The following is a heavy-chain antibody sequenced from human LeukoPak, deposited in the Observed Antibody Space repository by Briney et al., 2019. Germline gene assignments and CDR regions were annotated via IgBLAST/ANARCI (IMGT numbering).Heavy chain of an antibody. CDR2: IIPIFGTA. Sequence: GASVKVSYKASGGTFSSYAISWVRQAPGQGLEWMGGIIPIFGTANYAQKFQGRVTITADESTSTAYMELSSLRSEDTAVYYCAREDGYNSTPYYWGQGTLVTVSS. V-gene: IGHV1-69*13. J-gene: IGHJ4*02. D-gene: IGHD5-24*01. CDR3: AREDGYNSTPYY. CDR1: GGTFSSYA.